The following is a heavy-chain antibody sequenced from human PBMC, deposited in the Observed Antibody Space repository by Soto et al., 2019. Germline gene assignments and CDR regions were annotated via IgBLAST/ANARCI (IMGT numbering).Heavy chain of an antibody. CDR1: GGTFSSYA. CDR3: ASRGYSGYDLRSYYYYYGMDV. J-gene: IGHJ6*02. D-gene: IGHD5-12*01. V-gene: IGHV1-69*06. Sequence: SVKVSCKASGGTFSSYAISWVRQAPGQGLEWMGGIIPIFGTANYAQKFQGRVTITADKSTSTAYMELSSLRSEDAAVYYCASRGYSGYDLRSYYYYYGMDVWGQGTTVTVSS. CDR2: IIPIFGTA.